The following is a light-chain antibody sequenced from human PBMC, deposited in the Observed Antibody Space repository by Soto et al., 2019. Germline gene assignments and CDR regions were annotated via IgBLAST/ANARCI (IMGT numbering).Light chain of an antibody. Sequence: EIVMTQSPATLSVSPGERATLSCRASQSVSSNLARYQQKPGQAPRLLIYGASTRATDIPARFSGSGSGTEFTLTISSLQSEDFAVYYCQQYNNWPPYTFGQGTKLEIK. V-gene: IGKV3-15*01. CDR3: QQYNNWPPYT. CDR2: GAS. CDR1: QSVSSN. J-gene: IGKJ2*01.